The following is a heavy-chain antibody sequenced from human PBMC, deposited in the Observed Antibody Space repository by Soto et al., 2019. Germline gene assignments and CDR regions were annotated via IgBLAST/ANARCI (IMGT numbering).Heavy chain of an antibody. D-gene: IGHD2-2*01. J-gene: IGHJ4*02. V-gene: IGHV3-33*01. CDR1: GFTFSSYG. CDR2: IWSGGSKE. CDR3: ARAPGTSYFDY. Sequence: QVQLVESGGGVVQPGRSLRLSCAASGFTFSSYGMHWVRQAPGKGLEWVAVIWSGGSKENYADSVKGRFTISRDNSKNMLYLQMNSLTAEDTAVYYCARAPGTSYFDYWGQASLVTVSS.